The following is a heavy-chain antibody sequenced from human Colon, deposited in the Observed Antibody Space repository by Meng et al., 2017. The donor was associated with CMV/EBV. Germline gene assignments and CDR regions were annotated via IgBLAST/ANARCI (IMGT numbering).Heavy chain of an antibody. Sequence: SETLSLTCTVSGGSISNFYWSWVRQPPGKGLEWIGYIYYSGSTNYNPSLKSRVTISVDTSKNQFSLKLSSVTAADTAVYYCARSGGVAYYGMDVWGQGTTVTRLL. CDR1: GGSISNFY. CDR3: ARSGGVAYYGMDV. CDR2: IYYSGST. D-gene: IGHD3-16*01. V-gene: IGHV4-59*01. J-gene: IGHJ6*02.